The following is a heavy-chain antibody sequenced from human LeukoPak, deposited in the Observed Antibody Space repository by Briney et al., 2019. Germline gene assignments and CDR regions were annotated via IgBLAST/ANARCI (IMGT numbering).Heavy chain of an antibody. Sequence: ASVKVSCKASGYNLNTYHMHWVRQAPGQGLEWMGIITSTGTSTICAQKFQGRVTMTRDTSTSTVYMDLSSLRSDDTAVYYCATEYVRTHYFDWWGQGTLVTVSS. D-gene: IGHD3-16*01. CDR2: ITSTGTST. V-gene: IGHV1-46*02. J-gene: IGHJ4*02. CDR3: ATEYVRTHYFDW. CDR1: GYNLNTYH.